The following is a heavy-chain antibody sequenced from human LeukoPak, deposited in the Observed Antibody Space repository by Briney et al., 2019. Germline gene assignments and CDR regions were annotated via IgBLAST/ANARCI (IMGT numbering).Heavy chain of an antibody. Sequence: PGGSLRLSCAASGFTFSSYAMHWVRQAPGKGLEWVAVISYDGSNKYYADSVKGRFTISRDNSKNTLYLQMNSLRAEDTAVYYCARDLFPGMDTAMVSMDYWGQGTLVTVSS. J-gene: IGHJ4*02. V-gene: IGHV3-30*04. CDR1: GFTFSSYA. CDR2: ISYDGSNK. D-gene: IGHD5-18*01. CDR3: ARDLFPGMDTAMVSMDY.